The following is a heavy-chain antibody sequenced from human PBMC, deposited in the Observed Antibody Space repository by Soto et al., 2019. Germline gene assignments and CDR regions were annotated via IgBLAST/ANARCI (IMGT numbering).Heavy chain of an antibody. V-gene: IGHV3-23*01. J-gene: IGHJ3*01. D-gene: IGHD4-17*01. CDR1: GFTFSSFF. CDR3: ARDPNGDYLGAFDF. CDR2: IGANGGGT. Sequence: EVQLLEPGGGLVQPGGSLRLSCAASGFTFSSFFMSWVRQAPGKGPDWVSGIGANGGGTYYADSVKGRFIISRDNSKNTLYLQTNSLRAEDTAVYYCARDPNGDYLGAFDFWGQKTMVTVPS.